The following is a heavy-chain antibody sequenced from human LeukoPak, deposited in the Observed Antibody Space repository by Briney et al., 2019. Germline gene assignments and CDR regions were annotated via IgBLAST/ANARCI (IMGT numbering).Heavy chain of an antibody. V-gene: IGHV3-74*01. CDR2: IKTDGSST. CDR1: GFTFSDNW. Sequence: GGSLRLSCAASGFTFSDNWMHWVRQVPGKGLMWVSRIKTDGSSTSYADSVKGRFTISRDNAKNTLYLQMSSLRAEDTAVYYCARGRADYDFWSGYYHYMDVWGKGTTVTVSS. D-gene: IGHD3-3*01. CDR3: ARGRADYDFWSGYYHYMDV. J-gene: IGHJ6*03.